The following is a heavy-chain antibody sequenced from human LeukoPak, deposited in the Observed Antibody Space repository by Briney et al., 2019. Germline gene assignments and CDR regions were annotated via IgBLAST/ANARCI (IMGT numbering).Heavy chain of an antibody. CDR2: ISSSGNTI. Sequence: GGSLRLSCAASGFTFSDCCVNWVRQAPGKGREWVSYISSSGNTIDYADSVKGRFTISRDNAKNPLYLQMVSLRAEDTAVYYCARLSGYSYGYGDYWGQGTLVTVSS. J-gene: IGHJ4*02. D-gene: IGHD5-18*01. V-gene: IGHV3-11*04. CDR3: ARLSGYSYGYGDY. CDR1: GFTFSDCC.